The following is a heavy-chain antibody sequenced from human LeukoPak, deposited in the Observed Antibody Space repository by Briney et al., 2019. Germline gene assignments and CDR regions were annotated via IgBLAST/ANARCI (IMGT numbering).Heavy chain of an antibody. CDR3: ARMVYAIHDAFDI. CDR2: IKQDGSEK. J-gene: IGHJ3*02. Sequence: GGSLRLSCAASGFTFSSYWMSWVRQAPGKGLEWVANIKQDGSEKYYVDSVKGRFTISRDNAKNSLYLQMNSLRAEDTAVYYCARMVYAIHDAFDIWGQGIMVTVSS. D-gene: IGHD2-8*01. CDR1: GFTFSSYW. V-gene: IGHV3-7*01.